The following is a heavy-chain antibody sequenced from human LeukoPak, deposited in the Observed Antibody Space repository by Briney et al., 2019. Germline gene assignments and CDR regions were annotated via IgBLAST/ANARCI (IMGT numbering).Heavy chain of an antibody. J-gene: IGHJ4*02. Sequence: GGSLRLSCAASGFTFNNYNMNWVRQAPGKGLEWVSSITSSSTYIYYADSVKGRFTISRDNAKNSLYLQMNSLRAEDTAVYYCARMDSSGYFDYWGQGTLVTVSS. D-gene: IGHD3-22*01. V-gene: IGHV3-21*01. CDR3: ARMDSSGYFDY. CDR1: GFTFNNYN. CDR2: ITSSSTYI.